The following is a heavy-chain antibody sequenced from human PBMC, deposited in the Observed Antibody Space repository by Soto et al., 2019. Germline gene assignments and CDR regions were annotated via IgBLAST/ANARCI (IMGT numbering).Heavy chain of an antibody. D-gene: IGHD2-2*01. J-gene: IGHJ5*02. CDR2: ISSSSSYI. V-gene: IGHV3-21*01. CDR3: GRSEYQLPDNWFDP. Sequence: GGSLRLSCAASGFTFSSYSMNWVRQAPGKGLEWVSSISSSSSYIYYADSVKGRFTISRDNAKNSLYLQMNSLRAEDTAVCCCGRSEYQLPDNWFDPWGQGTLVTVSS. CDR1: GFTFSSYS.